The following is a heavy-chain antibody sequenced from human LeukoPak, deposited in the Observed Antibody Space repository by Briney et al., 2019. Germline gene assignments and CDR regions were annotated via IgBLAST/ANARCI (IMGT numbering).Heavy chain of an antibody. CDR2: MNPNSGNT. Sequence: ASVKVSCKASGYTFTSYDINWVRQATGQGLEWMGWMNPNSGNTGYAQKFQGRVTMTRNTSISTAYMELSSLRSEDTAVYYCALLVGATRPFDHWGQGTLVTVSS. CDR1: GYTFTSYD. V-gene: IGHV1-8*01. J-gene: IGHJ4*02. CDR3: ALLVGATRPFDH. D-gene: IGHD1-26*01.